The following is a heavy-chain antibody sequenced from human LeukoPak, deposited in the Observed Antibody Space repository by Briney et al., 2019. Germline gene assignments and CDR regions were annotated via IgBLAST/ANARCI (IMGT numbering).Heavy chain of an antibody. J-gene: IGHJ6*03. Sequence: SETLSLTCTVSAYSITNGHYWGWIRQSPGKGPEWIGSIYHTGSSYYNPSLKSRVTISVDTSKNQFSLKLSSVTAADTAVYYCARVYTGSSWDYYYYMDVWGKGTTVTVSS. D-gene: IGHD6-13*01. CDR1: AYSITNGHY. V-gene: IGHV4-38-2*02. CDR3: ARVYTGSSWDYYYYMDV. CDR2: IYHTGSS.